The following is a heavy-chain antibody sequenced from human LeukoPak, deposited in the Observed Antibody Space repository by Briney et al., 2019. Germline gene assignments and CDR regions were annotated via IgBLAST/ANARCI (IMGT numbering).Heavy chain of an antibody. CDR1: GFTFSDNY. CDR2: ISGSGTVI. CDR3: TRDPRLLDI. Sequence: GGSLRLSCAASGFTFSDNYMTWVRQAPGKGLECLSYISGSGTVIVYADSVKGRFTISRDNSKNSLYLQLNNLRAEDTAVYYCTRDPRLLDIRGHGTMVIVSS. V-gene: IGHV3-11*01. J-gene: IGHJ3*02. D-gene: IGHD2-15*01.